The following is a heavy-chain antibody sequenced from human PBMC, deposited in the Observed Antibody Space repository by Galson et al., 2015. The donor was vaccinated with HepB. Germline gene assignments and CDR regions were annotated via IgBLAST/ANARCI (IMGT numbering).Heavy chain of an antibody. CDR3: TTFLEMTTVQY. CDR1: GFTFSGSA. D-gene: IGHD4-11*01. Sequence: SLRLSCAASGFTFSGSAIHWVRQTSGKRLEWVGRVGSRASNYATGYTMSLKGRFTISRDDSKSTAYLHMKSLKTEDTALYYCTTFLEMTTVQYWGQGTLVTVSS. CDR2: VGSRASNYAT. V-gene: IGHV3-73*01. J-gene: IGHJ4*02.